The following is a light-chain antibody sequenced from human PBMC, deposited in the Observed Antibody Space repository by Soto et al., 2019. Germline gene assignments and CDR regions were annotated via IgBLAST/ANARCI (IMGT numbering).Light chain of an antibody. CDR1: SSDVGNYNL. V-gene: IGLV2-23*01. Sequence: QSALTQPASVSGSPGQSITISCTGTSSDVGNYNLVSWYQQHPGKAPKLMIYEGSKRPSGVSNRFSGSKSGNTAPLTISGLQAEDEADYFCCSYAGTSTYVFGTGTKVTVL. J-gene: IGLJ1*01. CDR3: CSYAGTSTYV. CDR2: EGS.